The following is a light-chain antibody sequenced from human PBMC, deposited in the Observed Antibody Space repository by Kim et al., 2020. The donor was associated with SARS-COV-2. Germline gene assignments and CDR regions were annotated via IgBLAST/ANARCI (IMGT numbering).Light chain of an antibody. CDR3: QQRSNWPPKLT. CDR2: DAS. Sequence: EIVLTQSPATLSLSPGERATLSCRASQSVSSFLAWYQQKPGQAPRLLIYDASNRATGIPARFSGSGSGTDFTLTISSLEPEDFAVYYCQQRSNWPPKLTFGGGTKVDIK. J-gene: IGKJ4*01. CDR1: QSVSSF. V-gene: IGKV3-11*01.